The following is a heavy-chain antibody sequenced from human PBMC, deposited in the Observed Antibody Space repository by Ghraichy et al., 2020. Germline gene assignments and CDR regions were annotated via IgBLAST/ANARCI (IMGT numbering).Heavy chain of an antibody. V-gene: IGHV3-74*01. J-gene: IGHJ4*02. CDR1: GFTFSSYW. Sequence: GGSLRLSCAASGFTFSSYWMHWVRQAPGKGLVWVSRINSDGSSTTYADSVKGRFTISRDNAKNTLYLQMNSLRAEDTAVYYCARARTYSGSYGWNYWGQGTLVTVSS. CDR2: INSDGSST. CDR3: ARARTYSGSYGWNY. D-gene: IGHD1-26*01.